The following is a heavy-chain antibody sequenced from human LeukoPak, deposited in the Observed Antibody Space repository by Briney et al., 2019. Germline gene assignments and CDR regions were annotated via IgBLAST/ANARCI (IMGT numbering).Heavy chain of an antibody. D-gene: IGHD3-9*01. V-gene: IGHV1-69*01. CDR2: IIPIFGTA. J-gene: IGHJ4*02. CDR1: GGTFSSYA. Sequence: ASVKVSCKASGGTFSSYAISWVRQAPGQGLEWMGGIIPIFGTANYAQKFQGRVTITADESTSTAYMELSSLRSEDTAVYYCARSSQGAFEWFGWFDYWGQGTLVTVSS. CDR3: ARSSQGAFEWFGWFDY.